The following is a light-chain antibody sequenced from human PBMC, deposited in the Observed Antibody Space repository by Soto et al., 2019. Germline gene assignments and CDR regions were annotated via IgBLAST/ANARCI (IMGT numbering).Light chain of an antibody. V-gene: IGKV3D-15*01. CDR3: QQYEAVVT. Sequence: EIVMTQSPATLSVSPGERATLSCRASQSVSSNLAWYQQKAGQAPRLLMYGASTRATGIPDRFSGSGSGTDFTLTISRLEPEDVAVYYCQQYEAVVTFGQGTKVDIK. CDR1: QSVSSN. CDR2: GAS. J-gene: IGKJ1*01.